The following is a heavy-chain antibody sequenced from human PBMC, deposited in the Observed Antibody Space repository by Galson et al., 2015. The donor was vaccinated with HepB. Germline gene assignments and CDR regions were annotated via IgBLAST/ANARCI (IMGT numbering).Heavy chain of an antibody. CDR1: GYIFNTYW. D-gene: IGHD5-24*01. Sequence: QSGAEVKKPGESLKISCQGSGYIFNTYWVAWVRQMPGKGLEWMGIIYPGDSDTRYSPSFQGQVTISVDKSISTTYLQWSSLNASDTAMYYCVRNRRDAYNLGFDYWGQGTLVTDSS. CDR2: IYPGDSDT. J-gene: IGHJ4*01. V-gene: IGHV5-51*01. CDR3: VRNRRDAYNLGFDY.